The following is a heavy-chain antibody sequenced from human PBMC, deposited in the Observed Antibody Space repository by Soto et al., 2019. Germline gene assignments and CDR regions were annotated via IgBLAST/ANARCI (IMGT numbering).Heavy chain of an antibody. CDR2: IYYSGST. D-gene: IGHD3-22*01. CDR1: GGSISSGGYY. J-gene: IGHJ6*02. Sequence: SETLSLTCTVSGGSISSGGYYWSWIRQHPGKGLEWIGYIYYSGSTYYNPSLKSRVTISVDTPKNQFSLKLSSVTAADTAVYYCARDRGITMVVGAPTHYYYGMDVWGHGTTVTVSS. V-gene: IGHV4-31*03. CDR3: ARDRGITMVVGAPTHYYYGMDV.